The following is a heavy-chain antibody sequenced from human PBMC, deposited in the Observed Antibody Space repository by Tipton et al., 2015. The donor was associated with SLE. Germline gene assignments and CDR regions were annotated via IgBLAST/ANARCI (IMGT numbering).Heavy chain of an antibody. CDR1: GYSISSGFY. J-gene: IGHJ1*01. Sequence: TLSLTCIVSGYSISSGFYLGWIRQTPEKGLVWIATISHSGSTYYNPSLKSRVTISADTSRNQFSLRLTSVTAADTAVYYCTKRGDSWLWGQGTLVTVSS. CDR2: ISHSGST. D-gene: IGHD6-19*01. V-gene: IGHV4-38-2*02. CDR3: TKRGDSWL.